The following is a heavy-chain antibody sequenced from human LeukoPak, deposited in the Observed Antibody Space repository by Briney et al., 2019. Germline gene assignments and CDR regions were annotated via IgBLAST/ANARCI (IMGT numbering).Heavy chain of an antibody. CDR2: ISYDGSNK. CDR3: AKAAKLYCSSTSCSYFDY. V-gene: IGHV3-30*18. CDR1: GFTFSSYG. D-gene: IGHD2-2*01. J-gene: IGHJ4*02. Sequence: PGGSLRLSCAASGFTFSSYGMHWVRQAPGKGLEWVAVISYDGSNKYYADSVEGRFTISRDNSKNTLYLQMNSLRAEDTAVYYCAKAAKLYCSSTSCSYFDYWGQGTLVTVSS.